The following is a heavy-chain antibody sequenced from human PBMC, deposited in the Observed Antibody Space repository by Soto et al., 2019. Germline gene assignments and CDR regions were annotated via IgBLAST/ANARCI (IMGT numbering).Heavy chain of an antibody. CDR2: IWYDGSNK. Sequence: GGSLRLSCAASGFTFSSYGMHWVRQAPGKGLEWVAVIWYDGSNKYYADSVKGRLTISRVNSKNTLYLQMNSLRAEDTAVFYWARGPPYSSTLCYFDYWGQGTLVTVSS. D-gene: IGHD6-13*01. CDR3: ARGPPYSSTLCYFDY. V-gene: IGHV3-33*01. CDR1: GFTFSSYG. J-gene: IGHJ4*02.